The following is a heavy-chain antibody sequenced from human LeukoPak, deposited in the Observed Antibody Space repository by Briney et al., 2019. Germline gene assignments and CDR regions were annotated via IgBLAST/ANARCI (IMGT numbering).Heavy chain of an antibody. V-gene: IGHV3-53*01. Sequence: GGSLRLSCVASGFTVNNNYMNWVRQGPGKGLEWVSVISSGGSTYYADSVTGRFTISRDNSKNTMYLQMNSLRAEDTAVYYCGVNSDYWGQGTLVTVSS. J-gene: IGHJ4*02. D-gene: IGHD4-23*01. CDR3: GVNSDY. CDR1: GFTVNNNY. CDR2: ISSGGST.